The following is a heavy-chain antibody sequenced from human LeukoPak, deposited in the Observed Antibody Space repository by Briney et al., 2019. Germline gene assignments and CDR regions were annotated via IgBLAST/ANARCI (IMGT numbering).Heavy chain of an antibody. CDR3: ARRATTERGHSYGLDF. CDR2: IGSSGSYI. Sequence: GGSLRLSCEVSGFTFSSYHMNWVRQAPGKGLEWVSSIGSSGSYIYYADSLTGRFTISRDNAKNSLYLQMNSLRAEDTAMYYCARRATTERGHSYGLDFWGQGTLVTVPS. V-gene: IGHV3-21*01. J-gene: IGHJ4*02. CDR1: GFTFSSYH. D-gene: IGHD5-18*01.